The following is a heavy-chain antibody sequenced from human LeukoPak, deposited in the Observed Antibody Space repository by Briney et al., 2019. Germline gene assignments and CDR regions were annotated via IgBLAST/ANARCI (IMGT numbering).Heavy chain of an antibody. J-gene: IGHJ3*02. D-gene: IGHD3-16*01. Sequence: LSGGSLRLSCAASGLTFSHYWMQWVRQAPGKGLVWVSRINSDGSSTTYADSVKGRFTISRDNAKNTLYLQMNSLRAEDTAEYYCARVWGSDAFDIWGQGTMVTVSS. CDR2: INSDGSST. V-gene: IGHV3-74*01. CDR3: ARVWGSDAFDI. CDR1: GLTFSHYW.